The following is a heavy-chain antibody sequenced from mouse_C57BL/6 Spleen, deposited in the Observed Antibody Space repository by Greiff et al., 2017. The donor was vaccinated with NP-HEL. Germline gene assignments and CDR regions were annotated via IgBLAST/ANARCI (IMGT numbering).Heavy chain of an antibody. CDR2: INPGNGGT. J-gene: IGHJ1*03. Sequence: QVQLKQPGTELVKPGASVKLSCKASGYTFTSYWMHWVKQRPGQGLEWIGNINPGNGGTNYNEKFKSKATLTVDKSSSTAYMQLSSLTAEDSAVYYCARGGITTVVNWYFDVWGTGTTVTVSS. V-gene: IGHV1-53*01. CDR1: GYTFTSYW. D-gene: IGHD1-1*01. CDR3: ARGGITTVVNWYFDV.